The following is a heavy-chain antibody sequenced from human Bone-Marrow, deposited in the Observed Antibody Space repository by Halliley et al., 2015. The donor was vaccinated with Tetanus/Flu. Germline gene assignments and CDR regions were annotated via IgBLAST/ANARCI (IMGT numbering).Heavy chain of an antibody. Sequence: SLRLSCAASGFMFNTDAMSWVRQAPGKGLEWVSGISASGTVTYYADSVKGRFTISRDNSRNTLFLQMNSLRGEDTALYYCAGIARRRPNFYYGLDVWGQGTTVTVSS. V-gene: IGHV3-23*01. CDR3: AGIARRRPNFYYGLDV. J-gene: IGHJ6*02. CDR1: GFMFNTDA. CDR2: ISASGTVT. D-gene: IGHD1-1*01.